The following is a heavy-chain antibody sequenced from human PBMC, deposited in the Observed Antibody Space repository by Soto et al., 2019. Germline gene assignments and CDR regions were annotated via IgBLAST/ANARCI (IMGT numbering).Heavy chain of an antibody. CDR3: ARAPPISVSGYYYYYYMDV. Sequence: SETLSLTCAVYGGSFSGYYWSWIRQPPGKGLEWIGEINHSGSTNYNPSLKSRVTISVDTSKNQFSLKLSSVTAADTAVYYCARAPPISVSGYYYYYYMDVWGQGTTVTVSS. D-gene: IGHD6-19*01. CDR1: GGSFSGYY. CDR2: INHSGST. V-gene: IGHV4-34*01. J-gene: IGHJ6*02.